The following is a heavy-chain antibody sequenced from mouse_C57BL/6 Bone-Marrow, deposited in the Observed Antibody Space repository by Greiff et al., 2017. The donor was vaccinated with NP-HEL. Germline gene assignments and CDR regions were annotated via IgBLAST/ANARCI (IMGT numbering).Heavy chain of an antibody. J-gene: IGHJ2*01. CDR3: ARMGDYDGYFDY. Sequence: QVQLQQPGAELVKPGASVTLSCKASGYTFTSYWMPWVKQRPGQGLEWIGEIDPSDSYTNYNQKFKGKATLTVDTSSSTAYMQLSSLTSEDSAVYYCARMGDYDGYFDYWGQGTTLTVSS. CDR1: GYTFTSYW. V-gene: IGHV1-50*01. CDR2: IDPSDSYT. D-gene: IGHD2-4*01.